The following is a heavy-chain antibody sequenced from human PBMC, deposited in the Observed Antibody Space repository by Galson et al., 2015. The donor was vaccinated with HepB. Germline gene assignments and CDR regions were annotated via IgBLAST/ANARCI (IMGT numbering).Heavy chain of an antibody. Sequence: SLRLSCAASGFTFSSYAMSWVRQAPGKGLEWVSAISGSGGSAYYADSVKGRFTISRDNSKNTLSLQMNSLRAEDTALYYCAKDRRDSGWGFDYWAREPWSPPPQ. V-gene: IGHV3-23*01. CDR2: ISGSGGSA. CDR3: AKDRRDSGWGFDY. D-gene: IGHD6-19*01. J-gene: IGHJ4*02. CDR1: GFTFSSYA.